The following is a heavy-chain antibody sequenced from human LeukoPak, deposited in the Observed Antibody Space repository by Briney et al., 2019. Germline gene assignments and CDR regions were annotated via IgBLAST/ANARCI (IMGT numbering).Heavy chain of an antibody. J-gene: IGHJ5*02. V-gene: IGHV3-30*02. CDR3: AKVSVVDWNDVNWFDP. CDR1: KVTFRRYD. CDR2: RRYDGSNK. D-gene: IGHD1-1*01. Sequence: GGPVSLSCAASKVTFRRYDMHWMREAPAKALEWLAFRRYDGSNKDYVDSVKGRFTISRDNSKNTLYLQMNSLRAEDTAVYYCAKVSVVDWNDVNWFDPWGQGTLVTVSS.